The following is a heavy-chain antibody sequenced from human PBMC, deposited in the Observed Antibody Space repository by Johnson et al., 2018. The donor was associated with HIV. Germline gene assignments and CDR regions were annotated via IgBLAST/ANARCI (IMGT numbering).Heavy chain of an antibody. CDR3: AREGKDAFDI. J-gene: IGHJ3*02. V-gene: IGHV3-33*01. Sequence: VQLVESGGGVVQPGRSLRLSCAASGFTFSTYGMHWVRQAPGKGLEWVALIWYDGSNKYYADSVKGRFTISRDNSKNTLYLQMNSLRAEDTAVYYCAREGKDAFDIWGQGTMVTVSS. CDR1: GFTFSTYG. CDR2: IWYDGSNK. D-gene: IGHD3-10*01.